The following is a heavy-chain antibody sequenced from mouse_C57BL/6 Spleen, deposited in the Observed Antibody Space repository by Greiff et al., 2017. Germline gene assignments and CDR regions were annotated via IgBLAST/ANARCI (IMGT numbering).Heavy chain of an antibody. Sequence: VQLQQPGAELVKPGASVKLSCKASGYTFTSYWMQWVKQRPGQGLEWIGEIDPSDSYTNYNQKFKGKATLPVDTSSSTAYMQLSSLTSEDSAVYYCARSTGYGSSYYFDYWGQGTTLTDSS. CDR3: ARSTGYGSSYYFDY. J-gene: IGHJ2*01. D-gene: IGHD1-1*01. CDR1: GYTFTSYW. CDR2: IDPSDSYT. V-gene: IGHV1-50*01.